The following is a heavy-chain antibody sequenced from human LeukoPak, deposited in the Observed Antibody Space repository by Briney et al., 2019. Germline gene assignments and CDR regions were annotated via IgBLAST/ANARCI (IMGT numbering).Heavy chain of an antibody. J-gene: IGHJ3*02. Sequence: SETLSLTCTVSGGSIISYYWSWIRQPPGKGLEWIGYIYYSGSTNYNPSLKSRVTISVDTSKNQFSLKLSSVTAADTAVYYCARHSSRYCSGGSCRKDAFDIWGQGTMVTVSS. CDR1: GGSIISYY. D-gene: IGHD2-15*01. CDR2: IYYSGST. CDR3: ARHSSRYCSGGSCRKDAFDI. V-gene: IGHV4-59*08.